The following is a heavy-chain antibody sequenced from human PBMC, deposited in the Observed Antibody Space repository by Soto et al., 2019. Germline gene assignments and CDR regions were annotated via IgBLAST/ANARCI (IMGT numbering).Heavy chain of an antibody. Sequence: QVQLVQSGADVKTPGASVRVSFKASGYTFTGYYVHWVREAPGQGLAWMGWINPETGGTRYAQKFQGRVTLSRDTSINTAYLELSRLRFDDAAVYFCARERYQVISDGMDVWGQGTTVTVAS. CDR3: ARERYQVISDGMDV. J-gene: IGHJ6*02. V-gene: IGHV1-2*02. CDR1: GYTFTGYY. CDR2: INPETGGT. D-gene: IGHD2-2*01.